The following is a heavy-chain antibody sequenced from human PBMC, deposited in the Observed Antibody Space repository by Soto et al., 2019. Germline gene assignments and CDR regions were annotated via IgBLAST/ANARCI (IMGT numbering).Heavy chain of an antibody. CDR1: GFTFIDYD. Sequence: GAALKVSCAASGFTFIDYDMHWVRQIAGKGLEWVSGIGTAGFKYYADSVKGRFTISRENAKNSLDLQMNSVTPEDTAVYYCARSSESRNLWFGELSVMSYYYGMDVWGQGTTVTVSS. J-gene: IGHJ6*02. D-gene: IGHD3-10*01. V-gene: IGHV3-13*01. CDR3: ARSSESRNLWFGELSVMSYYYGMDV. CDR2: IGTAGFK.